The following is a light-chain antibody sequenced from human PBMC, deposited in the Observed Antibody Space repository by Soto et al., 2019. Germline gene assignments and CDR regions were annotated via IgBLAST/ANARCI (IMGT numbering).Light chain of an antibody. V-gene: IGKV4-1*01. CDR3: QQYYRPWT. Sequence: DIVMTQSPDSLAVSLGERATINCKSSQSVLYSSNNKNYLAWYQQKPGQPPKLLIYWASTRDSGVPDRVSGSGSGTDFTLPISSLQAEDVAFYYCQQYYRPWTFGHGTKVEIK. CDR2: WAS. J-gene: IGKJ1*01. CDR1: QSVLYSSNNKNY.